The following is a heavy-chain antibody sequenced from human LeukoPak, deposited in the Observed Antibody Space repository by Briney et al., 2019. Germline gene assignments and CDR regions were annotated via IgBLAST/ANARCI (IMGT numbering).Heavy chain of an antibody. CDR1: GFTVSSNY. CDR2: IYSGGST. Sequence: GGSPRLSCAASGFTVSSNYMSWVRQAPGKGLEWVSVIYSGGSTYYADSVKGRFTISRDNSKNTLYLQMNSLRAEDTAVYYCARLAPHYYYYYMDVWGKGTTVTVSS. V-gene: IGHV3-53*01. CDR3: ARLAPHYYYYYMDV. D-gene: IGHD3-3*02. J-gene: IGHJ6*03.